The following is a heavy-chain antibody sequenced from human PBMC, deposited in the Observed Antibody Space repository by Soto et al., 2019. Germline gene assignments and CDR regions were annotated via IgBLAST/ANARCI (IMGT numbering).Heavy chain of an antibody. CDR3: AKATATSGGAFEI. Sequence: GGSLRLSCAVSGFICSSYDMSWVRQAPGKGLEWVSTILVGGSPHYEDSVKGRFTISRDTSKNTVYLQMNSLTAGDTAVYYCAKATATSGGAFEIYGQGAMVTVSS. CDR2: ILVGGSP. J-gene: IGHJ3*02. D-gene: IGHD1-1*01. CDR1: GFICSSYD. V-gene: IGHV3-23*01.